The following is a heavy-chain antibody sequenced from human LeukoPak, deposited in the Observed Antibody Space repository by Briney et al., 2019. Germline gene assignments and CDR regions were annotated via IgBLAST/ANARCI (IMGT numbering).Heavy chain of an antibody. Sequence: EASVTVSFKASGYTFTAYYMHWVRQGPGQGLEWVGGINPNSGGRNYSQKVQGRGSITRDRAISTAYRELRRQRAGERDGYECERDQSGGTIGCIQHWGQGTLLTVSS. CDR3: ERDQSGGTIGCIQH. V-gene: IGHV1-2*01. J-gene: IGHJ1*01. CDR1: GYTFTAYY. D-gene: IGHD2-15*01. CDR2: INPNSGGR.